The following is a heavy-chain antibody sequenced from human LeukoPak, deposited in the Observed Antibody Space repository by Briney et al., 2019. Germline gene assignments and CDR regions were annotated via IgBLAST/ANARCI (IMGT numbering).Heavy chain of an antibody. CDR3: ARLYYDFWSGYYDY. Sequence: SETLSLTCTVSGGSISSYYWSWIRQPPGKGLEWIGYIYYSGSTNYNPSLKSRVTISVDTSKNQFSLKLSSVTPADTAVYYCARLYYDFWSGYYDYWGQGTLVTVSS. CDR1: GGSISSYY. V-gene: IGHV4-59*01. J-gene: IGHJ4*02. CDR2: IYYSGST. D-gene: IGHD3-3*01.